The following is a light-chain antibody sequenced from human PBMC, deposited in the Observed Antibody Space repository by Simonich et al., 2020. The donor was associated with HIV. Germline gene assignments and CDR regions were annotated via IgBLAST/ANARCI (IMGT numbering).Light chain of an antibody. J-gene: IGKJ1*01. V-gene: IGKV1-5*03. CDR3: QQYNSHFPT. CDR2: KAS. CDR1: QNINNW. Sequence: DIQMTQSPSTLSASVGDRVTITCRASQNINNWLAWYQQKPGKAPKLQSDKASRLESGVPSTFSGSGSGTEFTLTISSLQPDDFATYYCQQYNSHFPTFGQGTKVEIK.